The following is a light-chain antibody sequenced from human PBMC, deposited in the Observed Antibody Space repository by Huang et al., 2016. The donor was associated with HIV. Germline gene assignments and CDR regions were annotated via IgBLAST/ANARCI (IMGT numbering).Light chain of an antibody. CDR1: QGIRNS. J-gene: IGKJ1*01. Sequence: DIQMTQSPSSLSAFVGDTVTITCRASQGIRNSVAWYQQNPGNAPKLLLYSTSSLESGVPSRFRGGGSGTDYTLTINSLQPDDFATYYCQQYYTSPTFGQGSKVEIK. CDR2: STS. V-gene: IGKV1-NL1*01. CDR3: QQYYTSPT.